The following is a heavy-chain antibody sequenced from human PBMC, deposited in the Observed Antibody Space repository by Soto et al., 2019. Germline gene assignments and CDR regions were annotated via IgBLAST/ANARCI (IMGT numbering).Heavy chain of an antibody. CDR2: INAGNGNT. CDR3: ASPLWFGELLYPEYYYYGMDV. J-gene: IGHJ6*02. D-gene: IGHD3-10*01. V-gene: IGHV1-3*01. CDR1: GYTFTSYA. Sequence: ASVKVSCKASGYTFTSYAMHWVRQAPGQRLEWMGWINAGNGNTKYSQKFQGRVTITRDTSASTANIELSSLRSEDTDENYCASPLWFGELLYPEYYYYGMDVWGQGTTVTVSS.